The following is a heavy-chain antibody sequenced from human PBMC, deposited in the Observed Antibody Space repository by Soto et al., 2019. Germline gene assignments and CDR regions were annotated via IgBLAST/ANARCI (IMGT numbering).Heavy chain of an antibody. D-gene: IGHD4-17*01. CDR2: IRSKSNSYAT. CDR3: TRGYGDYVRDY. CDR1: GFTFSGSA. Sequence: EVQLVESGGGLVQPGGSRTLSCAVSGFTFSGSARHWVRQASGKGLEWVGRIRSKSNSYATAYAASVKGRFTISRDDSKNTAYLQMNSLKTEDTAVYYCTRGYGDYVRDYWGQGTLVTVSS. V-gene: IGHV3-73*01. J-gene: IGHJ4*02.